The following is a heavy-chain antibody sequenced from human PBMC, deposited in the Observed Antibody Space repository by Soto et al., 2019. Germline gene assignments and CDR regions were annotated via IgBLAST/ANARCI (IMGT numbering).Heavy chain of an antibody. Sequence: QITLKESGPTLVKPTQTLTLTCTFSGFSLSTSGVGVGWIRQPPGKALEWLALIYWDDDKRYSPSLKSRLTITKDTSKNQVVLTMTNMDPVDTATYYCAHSPPILEYSSRYFDSWGQGTLVTVSS. V-gene: IGHV2-5*02. CDR1: GFSLSTSGVG. D-gene: IGHD6-13*01. J-gene: IGHJ4*02. CDR2: IYWDDDK. CDR3: AHSPPILEYSSRYFDS.